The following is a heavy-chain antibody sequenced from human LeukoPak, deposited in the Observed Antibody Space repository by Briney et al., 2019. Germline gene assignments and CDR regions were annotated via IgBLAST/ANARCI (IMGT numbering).Heavy chain of an antibody. Sequence: ESGPTLVNPPQTLTLTCTFSGFSLNTRGVGVGWIRQPPGRALEWLALIYWDDDRRYSPSLKSRLTITKDTSRNQVVLTMTNMDPVDTATYFCAHRKNYYDSSVFDNWGQGTLVTVSS. CDR3: AHRKNYYDSSVFDN. D-gene: IGHD3-22*01. V-gene: IGHV2-5*02. CDR2: IYWDDDR. J-gene: IGHJ4*02. CDR1: GFSLNTRGVG.